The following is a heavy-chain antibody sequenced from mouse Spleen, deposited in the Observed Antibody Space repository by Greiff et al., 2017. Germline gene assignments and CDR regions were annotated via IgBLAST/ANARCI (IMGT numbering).Heavy chain of an antibody. CDR1: GFTFSSYT. V-gene: IGHV5-12-2*01. CDR2: ISNGGGST. J-gene: IGHJ3*01. Sequence: EVMLVESGGGLVQPGGSLKLSCAASGFTFSSYTMSWVRQTPEKRLEWVAYISNGGGSTYYPDTVKGRFTISRDNAKNTLYLQMSSLKSEDTAMYYCARQDYGLFAYWGQGTLVTVSA. CDR3: ARQDYGLFAY. D-gene: IGHD1-1*01.